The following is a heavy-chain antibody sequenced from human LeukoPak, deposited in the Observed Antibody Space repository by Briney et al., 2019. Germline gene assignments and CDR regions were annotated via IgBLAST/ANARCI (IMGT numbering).Heavy chain of an antibody. CDR1: GGSISSYY. J-gene: IGHJ3*02. CDR3: ARVTSVRGDAFDI. V-gene: IGHV4-59*08. Sequence: SETLSLTCTVSGGSISSYYWSWIRQPPGKGLEWIGYIYYSGSTNYNPSLKSRVTISVDTSKNQFSLKLSSVTAADTAVYYCARVTSVRGDAFDIWGQGTMVTVSS. CDR2: IYYSGST.